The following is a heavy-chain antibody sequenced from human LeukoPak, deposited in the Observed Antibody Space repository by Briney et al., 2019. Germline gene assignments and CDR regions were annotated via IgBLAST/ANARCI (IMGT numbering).Heavy chain of an antibody. V-gene: IGHV1-18*01. D-gene: IGHD2-8*02. CDR3: ARARSRASTWYWDH. J-gene: IGHJ4*02. CDR1: GYTFTDYG. CDR2: ISTLYGNK. Sequence: GASVKVSCKASGYTFTDYGINWVRQAPGQGPEWMGWISTLYGNKNFAQKFQGRVTMTSDTSTSTAYLELASLTSDDSAIYYCARARSRASTWYWDHWGQGTLVTVSP.